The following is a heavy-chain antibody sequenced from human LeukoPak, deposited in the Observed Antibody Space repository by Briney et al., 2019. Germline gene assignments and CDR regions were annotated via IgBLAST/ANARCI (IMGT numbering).Heavy chain of an antibody. CDR3: AREILGFDI. Sequence: ASVTLSFNCSGGTFSSNANSWMRHPPPQGKELMGWINTDSGSPTSAEGFTGRFVFSLDSSVSTAYLQISNLMPEDTAKYYCAREILGFDIWGQGTMVTVSS. D-gene: IGHD1-26*01. V-gene: IGHV7-4-1*02. CDR1: GGTFSSNA. J-gene: IGHJ3*02. CDR2: INTDSGSP.